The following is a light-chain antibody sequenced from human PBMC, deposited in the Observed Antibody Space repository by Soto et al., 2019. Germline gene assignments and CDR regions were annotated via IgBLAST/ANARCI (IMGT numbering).Light chain of an antibody. CDR2: DAS. CDR1: QRLTTW. J-gene: IGKJ1*01. V-gene: IGKV1-5*01. CDR3: LQYDDYWA. Sequence: DIQMTQSPSALSASVGDRVTITWRASQRLTTWLAWYQQKPGKAPQLLIHDASTLESGVPSRFSGSGSGTEFTLTISSLQPDDFATYYCLQYDDYWAFGPGTQVEIK.